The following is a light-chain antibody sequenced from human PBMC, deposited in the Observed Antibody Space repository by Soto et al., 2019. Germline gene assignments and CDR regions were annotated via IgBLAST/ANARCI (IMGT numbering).Light chain of an antibody. CDR3: QQYYNWPLT. V-gene: IGKV3-15*01. Sequence: EIVVTQSPATLSLSPGERATLSCRASQSVSSNVAWYQQKPGQAPRLLIYGTSTRVTGIPARFSGSGSGTEFTLTISSLQSEDFAVYYCQQYYNWPLTFGGGTKVDIK. CDR1: QSVSSN. J-gene: IGKJ4*01. CDR2: GTS.